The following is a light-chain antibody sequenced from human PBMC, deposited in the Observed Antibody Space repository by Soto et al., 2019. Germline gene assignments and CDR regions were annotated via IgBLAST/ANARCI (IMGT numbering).Light chain of an antibody. CDR1: QSVSSN. V-gene: IGKV3-15*01. CDR3: KKYNNWPTSLT. Sequence: EIVMTQSPATLSVSPGERATLSCRASQSVSSNLAWYQQKPGQAPRLLIYGASTRDTGIPARFSSSGSGTEFTLTISSLQSENFAVYYCKKYNNWPTSLTFGGGTKVEIK. CDR2: GAS. J-gene: IGKJ4*01.